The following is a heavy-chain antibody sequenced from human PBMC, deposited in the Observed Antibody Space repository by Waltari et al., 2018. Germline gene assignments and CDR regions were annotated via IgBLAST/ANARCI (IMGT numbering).Heavy chain of an antibody. D-gene: IGHD6-19*01. CDR1: GGSFSGYY. V-gene: IGHV4-34*09. CDR2: INHSGST. J-gene: IGHJ4*02. Sequence: QVQLQESGPGLVKPSQTLSLTCTVSGGSFSGYYWSWIRQPPGKGLEWIGEINHSGSTNYNPSLKSRVTISVDTSKNQFSLKLSSVTAADTAVYYCARRPPAVAEAYWGQGTLVTVSS. CDR3: ARRPPAVAEAY.